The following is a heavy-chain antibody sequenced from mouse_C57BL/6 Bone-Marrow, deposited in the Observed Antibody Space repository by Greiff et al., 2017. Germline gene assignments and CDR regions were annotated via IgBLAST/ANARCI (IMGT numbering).Heavy chain of an antibody. Sequence: QVQLQQPGAELVKPGASVKLSCKASGYTFTSYWMQWVEQRPGQGLEWIGEIDPSDSYTNYNQKFKGKATLTVDTSSSTAYMQLSSLTSEDSAVYYCAREDYYYGSGAWFAYWGQGTLVTVSA. CDR2: IDPSDSYT. CDR1: GYTFTSYW. J-gene: IGHJ3*01. D-gene: IGHD1-1*01. CDR3: AREDYYYGSGAWFAY. V-gene: IGHV1-50*01.